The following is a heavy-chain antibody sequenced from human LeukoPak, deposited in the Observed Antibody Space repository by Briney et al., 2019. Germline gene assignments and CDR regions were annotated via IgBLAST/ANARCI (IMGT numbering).Heavy chain of an antibody. CDR2: INHSGST. CDR3: ATPSSHLNSGYDRSFDY. Sequence: SETLSLTCAVYGGSFSGYYWSWIRQPPGKGLEWIGEINHSGSTNYNPSLKSRVTISVDTSKNQFSLKLSSVTAADTAVYYCATPSSHLNSGYDRSFDYWGQGTLVTVSS. J-gene: IGHJ4*02. V-gene: IGHV4-34*01. D-gene: IGHD5-12*01. CDR1: GGSFSGYY.